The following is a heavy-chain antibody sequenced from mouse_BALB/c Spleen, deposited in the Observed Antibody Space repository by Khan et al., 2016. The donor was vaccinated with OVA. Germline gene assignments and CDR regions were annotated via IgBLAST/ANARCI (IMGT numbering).Heavy chain of an antibody. CDR1: GYTFTSYW. CDR3: ASSDYCGSGRYAMDY. V-gene: IGHV1S41*01. CDR2: ISPGSGSA. D-gene: IGHD1-1*01. J-gene: IGHJ4*01. Sequence: DLVKPGASVKLSCKASGYTFTSYWINWIKQRPGQGLEWIGHISPGSGSAYYNEKFTVKATLTADKSSTTAYMQFSSLSSEDSAVSFCASSDYCGSGRYAMDYWGQRTSVTVSS.